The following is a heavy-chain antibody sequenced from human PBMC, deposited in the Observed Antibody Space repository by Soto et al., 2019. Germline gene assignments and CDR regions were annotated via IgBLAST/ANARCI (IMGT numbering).Heavy chain of an antibody. J-gene: IGHJ4*02. CDR3: TGGGVSSGPGY. D-gene: IGHD3-22*01. CDR1: GFTFSGSS. CDR2: INTLSTTM. V-gene: IGHV3-48*01. Sequence: EVQLVESGGGLVQPGGSLRLSCAASGFTFSGSSMNWIRQAPGKGLEWISYINTLSTTMYYADSVKGRFSISRDNAKNSLYLQMNSLRADDTAIYYCTGGGVSSGPGYWGQGTLVIVSS.